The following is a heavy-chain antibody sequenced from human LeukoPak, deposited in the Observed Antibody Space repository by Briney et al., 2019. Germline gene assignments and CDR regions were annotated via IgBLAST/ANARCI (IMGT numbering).Heavy chain of an antibody. D-gene: IGHD2-15*01. CDR1: GGSFSGYY. CDR3: ARVTPYCSGGSCYPGWFDP. V-gene: IGHV4-34*01. CDR2: INHSGST. J-gene: IGHJ5*02. Sequence: PSETLSLTCADYGGSFSGYYWSWIRQPPGKGLEWIGEINHSGSTNYNPSLKSRVTISVDTSKNQFSLKLSSVTAADTAVYYCARVTPYCSGGSCYPGWFDPWGQGTLVTVSS.